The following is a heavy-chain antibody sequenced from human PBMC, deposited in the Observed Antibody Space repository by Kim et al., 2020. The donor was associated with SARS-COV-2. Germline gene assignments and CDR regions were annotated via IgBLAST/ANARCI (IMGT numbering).Heavy chain of an antibody. J-gene: IGHJ6*01. D-gene: IGHD6-13*01. CDR3: ARLPGIAAEGGYYYYGM. CDR2: ISYDGSNK. Sequence: GGSLRLSCAASGFTFSSYAMHWVRQAPGKGLEWVAVISYDGSNKYYADSVKGRFTISRDNSKNTLYLQMNSLRAEDTAVYYCARLPGIAAEGGYYYYGM. CDR1: GFTFSSYA. V-gene: IGHV3-30-3*01.